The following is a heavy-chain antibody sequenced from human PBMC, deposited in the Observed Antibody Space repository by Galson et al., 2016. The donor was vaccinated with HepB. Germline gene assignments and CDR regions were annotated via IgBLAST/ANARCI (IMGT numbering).Heavy chain of an antibody. V-gene: IGHV4-39*01. CDR3: ASHCGGDCYNNLADAFDI. J-gene: IGHJ3*02. Sequence: SETLSLTCTVSSGSISSSRYYWGWVRQPPGKGLEWIGSVYYSGTAYYDPSPKSRVSISVDTSKNQFSLRLSSVTAGETAVYFWASHCGGDCYNNLADAFDIWGRGTMVTVSS. D-gene: IGHD2-21*01. CDR1: SGSISSSRYY. CDR2: VYYSGTA.